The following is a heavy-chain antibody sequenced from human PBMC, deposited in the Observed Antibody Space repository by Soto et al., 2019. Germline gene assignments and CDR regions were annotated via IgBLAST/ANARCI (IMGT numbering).Heavy chain of an antibody. J-gene: IGHJ5*02. CDR1: GFSFTSSS. Sequence: SGGSLRLSCVASGFSFTSSSMTWIRHTPGKGLEWLAYISGGGSTILYAESVRGRFTLSRDNAKNSLFLQMTSLRDDDTGLYFCARDPAYYDFATSYGEDSSDPQGQGTRVTVSS. CDR3: ARDPAYYDFATSYGEDSSDP. D-gene: IGHD3-3*01. CDR2: ISGGGSTI. V-gene: IGHV3-48*02.